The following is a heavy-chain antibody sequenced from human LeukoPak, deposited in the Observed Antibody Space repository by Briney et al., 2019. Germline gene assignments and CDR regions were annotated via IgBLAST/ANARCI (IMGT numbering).Heavy chain of an antibody. CDR2: ISGSAGTT. D-gene: IGHD2-21*01. CDR1: GFTFSSHA. V-gene: IGHV3-23*01. Sequence: PGGSLRLSCAASGFTFSSHAMSWVRQTPGKGLEWVSIISGSAGTTYYADSVKGRFTISRGNSKNTLYLQMNSLRAEDTAVYYCAKEDWRMDVWGQGTTVTVSS. J-gene: IGHJ6*02. CDR3: AKEDWRMDV.